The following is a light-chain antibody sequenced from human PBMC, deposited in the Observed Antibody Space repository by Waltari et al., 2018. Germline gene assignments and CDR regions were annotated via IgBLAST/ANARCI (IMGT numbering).Light chain of an antibody. J-gene: IGKJ5*01. Sequence: DIVMTQSPDSLAVSLGERATINCKSSQGILDGPNHRNSLAWYQQKPGQSPKLLISWAPTRESGVPDRFSGSVSETDFTLTISTLQPEDVAVYYCQQYYSPPLTFGQGTRLEI. CDR3: QQYYSPPLT. CDR2: WAP. V-gene: IGKV4-1*01. CDR1: QGILDGPNHRNS.